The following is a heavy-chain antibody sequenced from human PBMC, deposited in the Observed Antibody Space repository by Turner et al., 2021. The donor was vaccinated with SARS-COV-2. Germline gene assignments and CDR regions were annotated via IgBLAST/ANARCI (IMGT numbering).Heavy chain of an antibody. J-gene: IGHJ4*02. CDR3: AKDHEATRGHFDY. CDR1: GFTFSSYA. D-gene: IGHD5-12*01. V-gene: IGHV3-23*01. CDR2: IHVSGDTS. Sequence: EVQLLESGGGLVQPGGSLKLSSAASGFTFSSYAMSWVRQPPGKGLEWVSGIHVSGDTSYYADSVRGRFTISRDNSKNTLYLQMNSLRAEDTAVYYCAKDHEATRGHFDYWGQGTLITVSS.